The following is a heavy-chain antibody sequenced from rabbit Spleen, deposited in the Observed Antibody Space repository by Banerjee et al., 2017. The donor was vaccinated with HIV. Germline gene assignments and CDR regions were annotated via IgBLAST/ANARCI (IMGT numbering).Heavy chain of an antibody. D-gene: IGHD6-1*01. V-gene: IGHV1S45*01. CDR2: IVADSGTRT. Sequence: QEQLEESGGGLVQPEGSLTLTCTASGFSFSNSYWIYWVRQAPGKGLEWIACIVADSGTRTSYANWAKGRFTISKTSSTTVTLQMTSLTAADTATYFCARDGGAAYGYAVNLWGPGTLVTVS. J-gene: IGHJ4*01. CDR1: GFSFSNSYW. CDR3: ARDGGAAYGYAVNL.